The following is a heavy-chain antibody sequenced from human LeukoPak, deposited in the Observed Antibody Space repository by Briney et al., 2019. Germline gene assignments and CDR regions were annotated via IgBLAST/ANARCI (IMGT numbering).Heavy chain of an antibody. CDR3: AKDMAPYSGPLGS. D-gene: IGHD1-26*01. CDR2: ISWNSGSI. V-gene: IGHV3-9*01. Sequence: PGGSLRLSCAASGFTFDDYAMHWVRQAPGKGLEWVSGISWNSGSIGYADSVKGRFTISRDNAKNSLYLQMNSLRAEDTALYYSAKDMAPYSGPLGSWGQGTLVTVSS. J-gene: IGHJ4*02. CDR1: GFTFDDYA.